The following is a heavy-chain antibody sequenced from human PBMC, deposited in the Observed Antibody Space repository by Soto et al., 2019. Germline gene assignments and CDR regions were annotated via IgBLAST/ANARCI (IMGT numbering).Heavy chain of an antibody. Sequence: SETLSLTCTVSGGSISSYYWSWIRQPPGKGLEWIGYIYYSGSTNYNPSLKSRVTISVDTSKNQLSLKLSSVTAADTAVYYCARASRAYYYDSSGYYNWFDPWGQGTLVTVSS. CDR1: GGSISSYY. J-gene: IGHJ5*02. D-gene: IGHD3-22*01. CDR3: ARASRAYYYDSSGYYNWFDP. V-gene: IGHV4-59*01. CDR2: IYYSGST.